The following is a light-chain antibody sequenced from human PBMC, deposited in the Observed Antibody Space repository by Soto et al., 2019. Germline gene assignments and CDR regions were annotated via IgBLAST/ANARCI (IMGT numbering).Light chain of an antibody. J-gene: IGKJ3*01. CDR3: QQGSNWPIFT. V-gene: IGKV3-11*01. Sequence: EIVLTQSPATLSLSPGERATLSCRASQSVGRSLAWYQQKPGRAHRLLLYSTSNRLPGIPARFSGSGSRSDFTLTISSLEPEDFAVYYCQQGSNWPIFTFGPGTTVDIK. CDR2: STS. CDR1: QSVGRS.